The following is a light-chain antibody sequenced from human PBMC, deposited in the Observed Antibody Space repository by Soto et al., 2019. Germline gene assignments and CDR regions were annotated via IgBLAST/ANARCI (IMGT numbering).Light chain of an antibody. CDR3: QQFSSYPLP. CDR1: QTVRNNY. CDR2: DAS. J-gene: IGKJ4*01. V-gene: IGKV3-20*01. Sequence: VVTQTPGTLSLSPGERATLSCRASQTVRNNYLAWYQQKPGQAPRLLIYDASSRATGIPDRFSGGGSGTDFTLTISRLEPEDFAVYYCQQFSSYPLPFGG.